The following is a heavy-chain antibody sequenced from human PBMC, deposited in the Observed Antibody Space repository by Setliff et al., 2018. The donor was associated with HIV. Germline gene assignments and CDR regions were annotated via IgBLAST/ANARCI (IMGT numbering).Heavy chain of an antibody. Sequence: GGSLRLSCAASGFTFSRYSMDWVRQAPGKGLEWVSAISDNGGSTYYADSMEGRFTIARDNSKNTLYLQLSGLRAEDTAVYYCASIYTAGTELLTDYWGQGTLVTVSS. CDR1: GFTFSRYS. CDR2: ISDNGGST. CDR3: ASIYTAGTELLTDY. D-gene: IGHD6-19*01. V-gene: IGHV3-23*01. J-gene: IGHJ4*01.